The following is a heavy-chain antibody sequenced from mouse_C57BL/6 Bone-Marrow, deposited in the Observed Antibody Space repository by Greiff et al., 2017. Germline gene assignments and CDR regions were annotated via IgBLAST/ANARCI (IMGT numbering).Heavy chain of an antibody. D-gene: IGHD1-1*01. CDR2: INPNNGGT. Sequence: VQLQQSGPELVKPGASVKISCKASGYTFTDYYMNWVKQSHGKSLEWIGDINPNNGGTSYNQKFKGKATLTVDKSSSTAYMELRSLTSEDSAVYYCARRVYYYGSSSFFEYWGQGTTRT. J-gene: IGHJ2*01. CDR3: ARRVYYYGSSSFFEY. CDR1: GYTFTDYY. V-gene: IGHV1-26*01.